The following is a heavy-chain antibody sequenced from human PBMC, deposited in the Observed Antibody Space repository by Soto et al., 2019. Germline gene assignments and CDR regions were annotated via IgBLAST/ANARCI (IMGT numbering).Heavy chain of an antibody. Sequence: QVQLVQSGAEVKKPGASVKVSCKASGYTFTSYGISWVRQAPGQGLAWMGWISAYNGNTNYAQKLQGRVTMTADTSTSTAYMELRSLRSDDTAVYYCARSLGKQLDPDDAFDIWGQGTMVTVSS. CDR3: ARSLGKQLDPDDAFDI. D-gene: IGHD6-13*01. V-gene: IGHV1-18*01. CDR2: ISAYNGNT. CDR1: GYTFTSYG. J-gene: IGHJ3*02.